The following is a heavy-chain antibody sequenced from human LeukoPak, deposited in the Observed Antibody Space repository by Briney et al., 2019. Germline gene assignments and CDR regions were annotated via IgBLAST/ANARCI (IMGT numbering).Heavy chain of an antibody. D-gene: IGHD6-19*01. CDR2: INSDGSST. V-gene: IGHV3-74*01. J-gene: IGHJ4*02. CDR3: ARASSGWPPLIDY. Sequence: INSDGSSTSYADSVKGRFTISRDNAKNTLYLQMNSLRAEDTAVYYCARASSGWPPLIDYWGQGTLVTVSS.